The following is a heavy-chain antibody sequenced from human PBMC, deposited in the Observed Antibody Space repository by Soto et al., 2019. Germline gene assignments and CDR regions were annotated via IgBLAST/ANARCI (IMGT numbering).Heavy chain of an antibody. CDR1: GIAFSSYE. CDR2: ISGSGTSI. Sequence: EVKVVESGGGLVQPGGALRLTCEASGIAFSSYEMYWVRQAPGKGLEWLSHISGSGTSIHYADSVKGRFTISRDNAKKSLYLQMNSLPVEDTATYYCATQAGATRWFDPWGQGTLVTVSS. CDR3: ATQAGATRWFDP. V-gene: IGHV3-48*03. D-gene: IGHD1-26*01. J-gene: IGHJ5*02.